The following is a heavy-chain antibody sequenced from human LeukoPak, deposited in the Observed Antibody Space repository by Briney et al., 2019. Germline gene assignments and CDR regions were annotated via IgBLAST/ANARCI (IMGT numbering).Heavy chain of an antibody. D-gene: IGHD3-10*01. CDR2: VDPEDGET. CDR3: ATALRVGYFDY. CDR1: GYTFTDYY. J-gene: IGHJ4*02. Sequence: ASVKIPCKVSGYTFTDYYMHWVQQAPGKGLEWMGLVDPEDGETIYAEKFQGRVTITADTSTDTAYMELSSLRSEDTAVYYCATALRVGYFDYWGQGTLVTVSS. V-gene: IGHV1-69-2*01.